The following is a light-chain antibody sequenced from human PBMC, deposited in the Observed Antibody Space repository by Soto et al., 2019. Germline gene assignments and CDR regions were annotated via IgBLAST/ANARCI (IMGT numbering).Light chain of an antibody. J-gene: IGLJ2*01. Sequence: QPVLTQSPSASASLGASVKLTCTLSSGHSSYAIAWHQQQPEKGPRYLMKLNSDGSHSKGDGIPHRFSGSSSGAERYLTISRLQSEDEADYYCQTWGSGIVVFGGGSKVTVL. V-gene: IGLV4-69*01. CDR2: LNSDGSH. CDR3: QTWGSGIVV. CDR1: SGHSSYA.